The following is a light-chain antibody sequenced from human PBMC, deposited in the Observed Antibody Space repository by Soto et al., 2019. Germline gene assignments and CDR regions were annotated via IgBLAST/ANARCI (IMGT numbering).Light chain of an antibody. CDR3: QQYGSSGS. V-gene: IGKV3-20*01. J-gene: IGKJ1*01. CDR2: GAS. Sequence: CPRIMTMKTGERATLSCRASQSVSNNYLAWYQQKPGQAPRLLIYGASNRATGIPDRFSGSGSGTDCTLTISRLEPQDFAVYYCQQYGSSGSFGQASMV. CDR1: QSVSNNY.